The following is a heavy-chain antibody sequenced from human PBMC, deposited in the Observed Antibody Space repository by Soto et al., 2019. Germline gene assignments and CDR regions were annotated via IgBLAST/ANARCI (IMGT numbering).Heavy chain of an antibody. CDR3: ARASNYGSGNYYYYYMDV. Sequence: SETLSLTCAVYGGSFSGYYWCWIRQPPGKGLEWIGEINHSGSTNYNPSLKSRVTISVDTSKNQFSLKLSSVTAADTAVYYCARASNYGSGNYYYYYMDVWGKGTTVTVSS. CDR1: GGSFSGYY. D-gene: IGHD3-10*01. CDR2: INHSGST. J-gene: IGHJ6*03. V-gene: IGHV4-34*01.